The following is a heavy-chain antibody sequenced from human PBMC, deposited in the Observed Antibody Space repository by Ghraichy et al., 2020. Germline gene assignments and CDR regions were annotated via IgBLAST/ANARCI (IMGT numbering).Heavy chain of an antibody. Sequence: GGSLRLSCTDCRLAENTSATRYDLEARMQGLDWVEVISYEGSNKYYADSVKGRFTISRDNSKNTLYLQMNSLRAEDTGVYYCARPLGDSSGYYPITSAFDIWGKGTMVTVSS. CDR2: ISYEGSNK. V-gene: IGHV3-30-3*01. CDR3: ARPLGDSSGYYPITSAFDI. J-gene: IGHJ3*02. CDR1: RLAENTSA. D-gene: IGHD3-22*01.